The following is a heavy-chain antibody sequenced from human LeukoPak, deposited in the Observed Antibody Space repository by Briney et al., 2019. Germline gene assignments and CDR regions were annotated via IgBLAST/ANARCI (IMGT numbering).Heavy chain of an antibody. CDR2: ISYDGSNK. V-gene: IGHV3-30*18. D-gene: IGHD1-26*01. Sequence: PGRSLRLSCAASGFTFSSYGMHWVRQAPGKGLEWVAVISYDGSNKYYADSVKGRFTISRDNSKNMLYLQMNSLRAEDTAVYYCAKDEGSYCDYWGQGTLVTVSS. CDR3: AKDEGSYCDY. CDR1: GFTFSSYG. J-gene: IGHJ4*02.